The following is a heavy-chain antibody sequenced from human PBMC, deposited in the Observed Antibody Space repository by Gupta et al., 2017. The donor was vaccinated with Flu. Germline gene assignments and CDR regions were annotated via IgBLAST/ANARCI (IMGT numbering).Heavy chain of an antibody. CDR1: DFTFGYYA. D-gene: IGHD1-26*01. CDR3: AKGVGATREASDA. Sequence: QVHLVESGGGVVQPGRSLRLSCAASDFTFGYYAMHWVRQAPGKGLEWVAVISYDGTKTYFANSVKGRFTISRDNSKNTLYLQMNSLRAEDTAVYYCAKGVGATREASDAWGQGTMVIVSS. J-gene: IGHJ3*01. CDR2: ISYDGTKT. V-gene: IGHV3-30*18.